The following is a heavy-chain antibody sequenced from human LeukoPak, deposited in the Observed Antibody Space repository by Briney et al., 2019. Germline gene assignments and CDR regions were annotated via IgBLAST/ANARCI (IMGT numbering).Heavy chain of an antibody. Sequence: QPGGSLRLSCAVSGFTFSNYWMHWVRQAPGKGLVWVSCINSDGSTPTYADSVKGRFTISRDNAKNTLSLQMNSLRAEDTAVYYCASHPAYWGQGTMVTVSS. CDR1: GFTFSNYW. V-gene: IGHV3-74*03. CDR3: ASHPAY. CDR2: INSDGSTP. J-gene: IGHJ3*01.